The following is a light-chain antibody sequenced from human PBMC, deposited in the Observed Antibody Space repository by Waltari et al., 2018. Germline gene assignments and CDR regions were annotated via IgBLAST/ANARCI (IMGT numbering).Light chain of an antibody. V-gene: IGLV3-25*03. CDR2: KDT. CDR1: TLPTHY. J-gene: IGLJ2*01. CDR3: QSADTSGSFHVM. Sequence: SYELTQPPSVSVSPGQTARINCSGDTLPTHYPYWYQQKPGQAPVSVIYKDTERPPGKPERFSGSSAGTTVTLTIVGVQAEDAADDHCQSADTSGSFHVMVGGGTKLTVL.